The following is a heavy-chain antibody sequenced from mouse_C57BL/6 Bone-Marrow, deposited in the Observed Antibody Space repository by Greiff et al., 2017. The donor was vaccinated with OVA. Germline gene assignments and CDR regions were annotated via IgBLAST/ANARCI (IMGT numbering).Heavy chain of an antibody. V-gene: IGHV1-54*01. CDR1: GYAFTHYL. CDR2: INPGSGGT. J-gene: IGHJ2*01. D-gene: IGHD3-3*01. Sequence: VQLQQSGAELVRPGTSVKVSCKASGYAFTHYLIEWVKQRPGQGLEWIGVINPGSGGTNYNEKFKGKATLTADKSSSTAFMQLSILTSEDSAVYCCARRGHRGYFDYWGQGTTLTVSS. CDR3: ARRGHRGYFDY.